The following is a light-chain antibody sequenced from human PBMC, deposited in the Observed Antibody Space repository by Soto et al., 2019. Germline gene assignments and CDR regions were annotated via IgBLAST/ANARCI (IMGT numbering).Light chain of an antibody. CDR2: NYN. J-gene: IGLJ3*02. V-gene: IGLV1-44*01. CDR3: ATWDDDVTGPV. CDR1: TSNIGSNA. Sequence: QSVLTQPPSVSGTPGQRVSISCSVNTSNIGSNAVNWYQHLPGTAPRLLIYNYNLRPSGVVDRFSGSRSGTSASLAISGLRSEDEADYYCATWDDDVTGPVFGGGTKLTVL.